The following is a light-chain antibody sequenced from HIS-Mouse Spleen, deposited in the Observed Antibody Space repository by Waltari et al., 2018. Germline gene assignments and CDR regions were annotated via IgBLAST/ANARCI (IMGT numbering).Light chain of an antibody. J-gene: IGLJ2*01. CDR3: YSTDSSGNHRV. CDR2: EDS. V-gene: IGLV3-10*01. CDR1: ALPKKY. Sequence: SYELTQPPSVSVSPGQTARITCSGDALPKKYPNCYQKKSGQAPVLVIYEDSKRRSGLPERFSGSSSGTMATLTISGAQVEDEADYYCYSTDSSGNHRVFGGGTKLTVL.